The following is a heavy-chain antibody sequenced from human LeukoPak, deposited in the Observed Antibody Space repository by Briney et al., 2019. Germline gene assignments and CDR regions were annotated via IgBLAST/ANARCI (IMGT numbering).Heavy chain of an antibody. CDR2: ISGGGGSA. CDR3: AKGGNSGSYTIPYHFDH. CDR1: GFTFINYA. V-gene: IGHV3-23*01. Sequence: GGSLRLSCAASGFTFINYAMSWVRQAPGKGLEWVSVISGGGGSAYCADSVKGRFPISRDSSKDTLYLQMNSLRAEDAALYYCAKGGNSGSYTIPYHFDHWGQGTLVSVSS. D-gene: IGHD1-26*01. J-gene: IGHJ4*02.